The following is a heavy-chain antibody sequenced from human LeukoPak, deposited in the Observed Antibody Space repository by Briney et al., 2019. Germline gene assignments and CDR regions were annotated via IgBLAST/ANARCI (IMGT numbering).Heavy chain of an antibody. J-gene: IGHJ3*02. Sequence: SETLSLTCTVSGGSISSSSYYWGWIRQPPGKGLEWIGSIYYSGSTYYNPSLKSRVTISVDRSKNQFSLKLSSVTAADTAVYYCASQYYYDSSGYNAFDIWGQGTMVTVSS. D-gene: IGHD3-22*01. CDR1: GGSISSSSYY. CDR3: ASQYYYDSSGYNAFDI. V-gene: IGHV4-39*07. CDR2: IYYSGST.